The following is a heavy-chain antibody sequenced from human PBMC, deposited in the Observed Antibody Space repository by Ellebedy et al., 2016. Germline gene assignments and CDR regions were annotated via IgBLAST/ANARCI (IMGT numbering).Heavy chain of an antibody. CDR1: EYTFTGYY. CDR2: INPNSGGT. Sequence: ASVKVSXXASEYTFTGYYMHWVRQAPGQGLEWMGWINPNSGGTNYAQKFQGRVTMTRDTSISTAYMELSRLRSDDTAVYYCARDPPSYGMDVWGQGTTVTVSS. V-gene: IGHV1-2*02. J-gene: IGHJ6*02. CDR3: ARDPPSYGMDV.